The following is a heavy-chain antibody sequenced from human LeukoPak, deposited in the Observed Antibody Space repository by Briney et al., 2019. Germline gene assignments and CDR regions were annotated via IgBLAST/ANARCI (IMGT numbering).Heavy chain of an antibody. D-gene: IGHD5-24*01. Sequence: SETLSLTCAVSSGSISSSYWWSWVRQPPGKGLEWIGEIYHSGSTNYNPSLKSRVTISIDKSKNQFSLRLSSVTAADTAVYYCARGAEPELEMATIYFDYWGQGTLVTVSS. CDR3: ARGAEPELEMATIYFDY. J-gene: IGHJ4*02. CDR2: IYHSGST. CDR1: SGSISSSYW. V-gene: IGHV4-4*02.